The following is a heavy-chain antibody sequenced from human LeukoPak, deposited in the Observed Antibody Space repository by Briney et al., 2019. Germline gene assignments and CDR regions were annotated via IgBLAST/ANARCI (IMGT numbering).Heavy chain of an antibody. V-gene: IGHV3-23*01. CDR2: ISGSGSST. D-gene: IGHD3-9*01. J-gene: IGHJ6*02. CDR1: GFTFSNYA. CDR3: ARMLGNQLLLSDYDILTAGSSGMDV. Sequence: GGSLRLSCAASGFTFSNYAMTWVRQAPGKGLEWVSGISGSGSSTHYADSVRGRFTISRDNSKNTLYLQMNSLRAEDTAVYHCARMLGNQLLLSDYDILTAGSSGMDVWGQGTTVTVSS.